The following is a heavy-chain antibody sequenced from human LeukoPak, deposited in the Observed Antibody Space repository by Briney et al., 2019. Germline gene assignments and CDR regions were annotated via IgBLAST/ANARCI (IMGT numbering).Heavy chain of an antibody. CDR1: GYTFTSYG. V-gene: IGHV1-18*01. CDR2: ISAYNGNT. CDR3: ARDWSGPFGVVTPFEPTFDY. J-gene: IGHJ4*02. D-gene: IGHD3-3*01. Sequence: ASVKVSCKASGYTFTSYGISWVRQAPGQGLEWMGWISAYNGNTNYAQKLQGRVTMTTDTSTSIAYMELRSLRSDDTAVYYCARDWSGPFGVVTPFEPTFDYWGQGTLVTVSS.